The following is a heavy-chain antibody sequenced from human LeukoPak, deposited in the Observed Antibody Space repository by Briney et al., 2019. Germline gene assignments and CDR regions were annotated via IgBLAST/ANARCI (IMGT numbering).Heavy chain of an antibody. Sequence: SETLSLTCTVSGGSISSYYWNWIRQPPGKGLEWIGYIYYSGSTNYNPSLKSRVTISVDTSKNQFSLKLSSVTAADTAVYYCARVGDGLNAFDIWGQGTMVTVSS. J-gene: IGHJ3*02. CDR1: GGSISSYY. CDR3: ARVGDGLNAFDI. D-gene: IGHD3-16*01. CDR2: IYYSGST. V-gene: IGHV4-59*12.